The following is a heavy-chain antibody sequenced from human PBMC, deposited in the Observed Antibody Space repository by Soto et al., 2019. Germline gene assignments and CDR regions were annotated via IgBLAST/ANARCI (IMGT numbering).Heavy chain of an antibody. J-gene: IGHJ4*02. V-gene: IGHV3-33*08. CDR3: ARGYGTGYSGYDFAY. CDR2: ISDDGDKR. CDR1: GFTFSNYG. D-gene: IGHD5-12*01. Sequence: GGSLRLSCVGSGFTFSNYGMHWVRQPPGKGLEWVALISDDGDKRYYADSVRGRLIISRDNSKNTLYLQMNSLRAEDTAVYYCARGYGTGYSGYDFAYWGQGTLVTVSS.